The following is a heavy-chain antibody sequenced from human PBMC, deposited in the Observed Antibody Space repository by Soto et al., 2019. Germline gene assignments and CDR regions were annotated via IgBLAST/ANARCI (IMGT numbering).Heavy chain of an antibody. CDR2: IYYRGST. D-gene: IGHD5-12*01. J-gene: IGHJ4*02. CDR1: GGSISSYY. Sequence: PSETLSLTCTVSGGSISSYYWSWIRQPPGKGLEWIGYIYYRGSTNYNPSLKSRVTISVDTSKNQFSLKLSSVTTADTAVYYCAIFMGNSVAPTYFDYWGQGTLVTVSS. CDR3: AIFMGNSVAPTYFDY. V-gene: IGHV4-59*01.